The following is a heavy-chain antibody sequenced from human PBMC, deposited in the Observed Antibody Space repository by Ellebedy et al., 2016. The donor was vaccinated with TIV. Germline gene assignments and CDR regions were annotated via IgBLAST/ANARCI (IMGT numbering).Heavy chain of an antibody. CDR2: ISDSGGTT. V-gene: IGHV3-23*01. CDR1: GFPFINYA. CDR3: AQVGAMTP. Sequence: GESLKISXAASGFPFINYAMNWVRQAPGKGLGWVSTISDSGGTTFYADSVKGRFTISRDNSENTLYLQMNRLRAEDTAVYYCAQVGAMTPWGQGTLVTVSS. J-gene: IGHJ5*02. D-gene: IGHD2-2*01.